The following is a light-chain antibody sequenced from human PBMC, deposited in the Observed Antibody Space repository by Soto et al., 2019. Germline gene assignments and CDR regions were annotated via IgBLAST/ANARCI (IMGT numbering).Light chain of an antibody. V-gene: IGKV3D-15*01. CDR1: HSLNGT. Sequence: EMVMRPSPATLSVSPGARATVSCRASHSLNGTLAWYQQIPGQAPRLLIYGASTRATGIPDRFSGSGSGTDFTLTISRLEPEDSAVYYCQQHGTTFGQGTKVDI. CDR3: QQHGTT. CDR2: GAS. J-gene: IGKJ1*01.